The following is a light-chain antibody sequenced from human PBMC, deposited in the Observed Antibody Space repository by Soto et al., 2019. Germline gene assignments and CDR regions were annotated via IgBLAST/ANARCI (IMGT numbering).Light chain of an antibody. Sequence: QSALTQPASVSGSPGQSIAISCTGSSSDVGIYNYVSWYQQHPGKVPKLIIYEVSNRPSGVSNRFSGSKSGNTPSLPLSGLLAEDEADYYCSSYTTSSTRVFGTGTKVTV. CDR2: EVS. CDR3: SSYTTSSTRV. CDR1: SSDVGIYNY. V-gene: IGLV2-14*01. J-gene: IGLJ1*01.